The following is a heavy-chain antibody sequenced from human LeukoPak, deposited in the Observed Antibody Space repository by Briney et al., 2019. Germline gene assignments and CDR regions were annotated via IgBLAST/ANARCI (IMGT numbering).Heavy chain of an antibody. J-gene: IGHJ5*02. V-gene: IGHV4-39*01. CDR3: ARSRPYCSGGSCSPFDP. Sequence: SETLSLTCTVSGGSISSSSYYWGWIRQPPGKGQEWIGSIYYSGSTYYNPSLKSRVTISVDTSKNQFSLKLSSVTAADTAMYYCARSRPYCSGGSCSPFDPWGQGTLVTVSS. CDR1: GGSISSSSYY. CDR2: IYYSGST. D-gene: IGHD2-15*01.